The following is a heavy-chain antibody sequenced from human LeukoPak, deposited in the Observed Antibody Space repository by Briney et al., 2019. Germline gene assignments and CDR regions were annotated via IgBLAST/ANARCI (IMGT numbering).Heavy chain of an antibody. J-gene: IGHJ5*02. CDR3: ARRTPATGYSYGPP. CDR1: GDSISTSNYH. CDR2: LTYTGST. V-gene: IGHV4-39*01. D-gene: IGHD5-18*01. Sequence: PSETLSLTCSVSGDSISTSNYHWGWIRQPPGKGLEWIGSLTYTGSTYYNPSLKSRVTISADTSKNQFSLKLTSVTAADTAVYYRARRTPATGYSYGPPWGQGTLVTVSS.